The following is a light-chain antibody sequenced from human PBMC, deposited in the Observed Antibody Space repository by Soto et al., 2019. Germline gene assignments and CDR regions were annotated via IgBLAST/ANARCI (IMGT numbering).Light chain of an antibody. J-gene: IGLJ1*01. CDR2: DNN. Sequence: QSVLTQPPSVSAAPGQTVTISCSGSSSNIGNNYVSWYQQLPGTAPKLLIYDNNKRPLGIPDRFSGSKSGTSATLGITGLQTGDEADYYCGTWDSSLSAYVFGTGTKLTVL. CDR3: GTWDSSLSAYV. V-gene: IGLV1-51*01. CDR1: SSNIGNNY.